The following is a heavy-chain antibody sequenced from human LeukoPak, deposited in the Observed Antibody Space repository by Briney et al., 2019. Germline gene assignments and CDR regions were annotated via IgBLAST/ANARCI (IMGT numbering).Heavy chain of an antibody. J-gene: IGHJ4*02. CDR2: ISGSGGST. D-gene: IGHD3-22*01. Sequence: GGSLRLSCAASGFTFSSYAMSWVRQAPGKGLEWVSAISGSGGSTYYADSVKGRFTASRDNSKNTLYLQMNSLRAEDTAVYYCAKGSNSLYYYDSSGYYWVYWGQGTLVTVSS. V-gene: IGHV3-23*01. CDR1: GFTFSSYA. CDR3: AKGSNSLYYYDSSGYYWVY.